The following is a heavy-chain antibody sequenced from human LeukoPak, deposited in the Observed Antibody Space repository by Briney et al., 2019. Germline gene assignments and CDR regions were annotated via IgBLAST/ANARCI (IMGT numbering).Heavy chain of an antibody. CDR2: INHSGST. CDR3: ARAVSEYTYGTRFDY. Sequence: SETLSLTCAVYGGSFSGYYWSWIRQPPGKGLEWIGEINHSGSTNYNPSLKGRVTISVDTSKNQFSLKLSSVTAADTAVYYCARAVSEYTYGTRFDYWGQGTLVTVSS. J-gene: IGHJ4*02. V-gene: IGHV4-34*01. D-gene: IGHD5-18*01. CDR1: GGSFSGYY.